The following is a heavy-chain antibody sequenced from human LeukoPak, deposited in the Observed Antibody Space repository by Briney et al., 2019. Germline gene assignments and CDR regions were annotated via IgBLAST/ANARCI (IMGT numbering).Heavy chain of an antibody. Sequence: GASVKVPCKTSGCIFTDYYIHWVRQAPAQGLEWVGWIHPNSGGTKYAQSFQGRVTMTRDTSISTAYMEVSRLRSDDTAVYYCARTNSMVRGVFDAFDIWGQGTMVTVSS. CDR3: ARTNSMVRGVFDAFDI. J-gene: IGHJ3*02. D-gene: IGHD3-10*01. CDR2: IHPNSGGT. CDR1: GCIFTDYY. V-gene: IGHV1-2*02.